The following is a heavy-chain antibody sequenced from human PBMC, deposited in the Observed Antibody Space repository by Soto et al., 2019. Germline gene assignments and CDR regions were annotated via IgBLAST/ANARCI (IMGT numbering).Heavy chain of an antibody. CDR1: GDSVSSNSAA. J-gene: IGHJ6*02. D-gene: IGHD6-19*01. Sequence: SQTLSLTCAISGDSVSSNSAAWNWIRQSPSRALEWLGRTYYRSKWYNDYAVSVKSRITINPDTSKNQFSLQLNSVTAEDTAVYYCARGAGYSSVWYGLDSYYGMDVWRQGTTVTVS. CDR2: TYYRSKWYN. CDR3: ARGAGYSSVWYGLDSYYGMDV. V-gene: IGHV6-1*01.